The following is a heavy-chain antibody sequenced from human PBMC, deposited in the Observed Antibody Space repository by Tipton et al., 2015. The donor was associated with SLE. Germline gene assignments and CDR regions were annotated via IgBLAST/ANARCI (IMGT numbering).Heavy chain of an antibody. CDR1: GGSISSSSYY. CDR2: IYYSGST. CDR3: ARGKQWLGYFDL. J-gene: IGHJ2*01. D-gene: IGHD6-19*01. Sequence: TLSLTCTVSGGSISSSSYYWGWIRQPPGKGLEWIGSIYYSGSTYSNPSLKSRVPISVDTSKNQFSLKLSSVTAADTAVYYCARGKQWLGYFDLWGRGTLVTVSS. V-gene: IGHV4-39*01.